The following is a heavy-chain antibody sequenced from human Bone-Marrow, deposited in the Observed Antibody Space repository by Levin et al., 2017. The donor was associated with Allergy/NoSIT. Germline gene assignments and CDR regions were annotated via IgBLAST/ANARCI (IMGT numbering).Heavy chain of an antibody. V-gene: IGHV3-30*18. Sequence: PGGSLRLSCAASGFTFSSYGMHWVRQAPGKGLEWVAVVSYDGSKIFYADSVKGRLTISRDNSKNTLYLQMNTLRAEDTAVYYCAKAADGHNYAFGYWGQGTLVTVSP. CDR2: VSYDGSKI. D-gene: IGHD5-24*01. CDR1: GFTFSSYG. J-gene: IGHJ4*02. CDR3: AKAADGHNYAFGY.